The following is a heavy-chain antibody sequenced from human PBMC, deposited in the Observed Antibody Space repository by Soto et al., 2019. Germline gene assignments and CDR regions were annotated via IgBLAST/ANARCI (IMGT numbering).Heavy chain of an antibody. J-gene: IGHJ4*02. CDR3: AKDSMEGGATNSGY. CDR1: GFTFSSYA. CDR2: ISGSGGST. Sequence: PGGSLRLSCAASGFTFSSYAMGWVRQAPGKGLEWVSAISGSGGSTYYADSVKGRFTISRDNSKNTLYLQMNSLRAEDTAVYYCAKDSMEGGATNSGYWGQGTLVTVSS. V-gene: IGHV3-23*01. D-gene: IGHD1-26*01.